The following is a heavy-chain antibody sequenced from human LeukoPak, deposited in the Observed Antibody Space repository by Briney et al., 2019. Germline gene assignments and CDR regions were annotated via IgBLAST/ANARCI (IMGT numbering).Heavy chain of an antibody. CDR2: IYHGGST. Sequence: SETLSLTCTVSGGSISSHYWSWIRQPPGKGLEWIGNIYHGGSTYYNPSLKSRVTMSGDTSKNQFSLNLSSVTAADTAVYYCARVTSSSWFEGYFDYWGQGTLVTVSS. V-gene: IGHV4-59*04. CDR3: ARVTSSSWFEGYFDY. J-gene: IGHJ4*02. D-gene: IGHD6-13*01. CDR1: GGSISSHY.